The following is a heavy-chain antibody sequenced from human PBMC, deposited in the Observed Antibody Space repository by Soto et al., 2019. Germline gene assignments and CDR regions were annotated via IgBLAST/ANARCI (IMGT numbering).Heavy chain of an antibody. CDR3: AKQVRDGTSSPYYFDY. V-gene: IGHV3-23*01. CDR1: GFTFSTYA. D-gene: IGHD6-6*01. Sequence: EVQLLQSGGGLVQPGGSLRLSCAGSGFTFSTYAMSWVRQAPGKGLEWVSAISSAVNTYYADSVKGRFTISRDNSKNTLSLQMNSLRAEDTAVYYCAKQVRDGTSSPYYFDYWGQGTLVTVSS. J-gene: IGHJ4*02. CDR2: ISSAVNT.